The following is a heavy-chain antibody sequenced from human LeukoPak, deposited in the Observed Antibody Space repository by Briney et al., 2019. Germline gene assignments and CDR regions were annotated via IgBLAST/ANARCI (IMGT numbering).Heavy chain of an antibody. CDR3: AKRVVAATRPYYYGMDV. CDR2: ISGSGGST. V-gene: IGHV3-23*01. D-gene: IGHD2-15*01. CDR1: GFTFSSYG. J-gene: IGHJ6*02. Sequence: GGSLRLSCAASGFTFSSYGMHWVRQAPGKGLEWVSAISGSGGSTYYADSVKGRFTISRDNSKNTLYLQMNSLRAEDTAVYYCAKRVVAATRPYYYGMDVWGQGTTVTVSS.